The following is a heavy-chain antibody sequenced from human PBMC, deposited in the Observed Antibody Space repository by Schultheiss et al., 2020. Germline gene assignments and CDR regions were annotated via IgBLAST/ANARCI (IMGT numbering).Heavy chain of an antibody. V-gene: IGHV4-39*07. CDR2: VYYTGST. Sequence: SETLSLNCTVSGGSISRDYWGWIRQPPGKGLEWIGNVYYTGSTYYNPSLKSRVTISVDTSKNQFSLKLSSVTAADTAVYYCARDSDRGGDWGQGTLVTVSS. CDR1: GGSISRDY. CDR3: ARDSDRGGD. D-gene: IGHD1-26*01. J-gene: IGHJ4*02.